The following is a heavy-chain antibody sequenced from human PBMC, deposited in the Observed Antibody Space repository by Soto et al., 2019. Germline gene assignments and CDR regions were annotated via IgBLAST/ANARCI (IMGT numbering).Heavy chain of an antibody. CDR3: ARDDYYDSSGRAFDY. J-gene: IGHJ4*02. D-gene: IGHD3-22*01. V-gene: IGHV4-59*01. CDR1: GGSISGYY. Sequence: SETLSLTCTVSGGSISGYYWSWIRQPPGKGLEWIGYMYNTGSTVYNPSFKSRVTISVDTSKNQFSLKLNSVTAADTAFYYCARDDYYDSSGRAFDYWGQGTLVTVSS. CDR2: MYNTGST.